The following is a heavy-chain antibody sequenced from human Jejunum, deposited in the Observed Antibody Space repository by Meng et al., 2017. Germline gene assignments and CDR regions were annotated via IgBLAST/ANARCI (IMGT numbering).Heavy chain of an antibody. CDR2: IERKADGATT. J-gene: IGHJ4*02. D-gene: IGHD3-10*01. CDR1: GFAFTDAW. Sequence: QLVGSGGGLVEPGRSLGLPCTASGFAFTDAWMSWVRQAPETGLEWVGRIERKADGATTDYAAPVRGRFTISRDDSRNTLYLQMDNLKTEDTGVYYCITGFGDNWGQGTLVTVSS. V-gene: IGHV3-15*04. CDR3: ITGFGDN.